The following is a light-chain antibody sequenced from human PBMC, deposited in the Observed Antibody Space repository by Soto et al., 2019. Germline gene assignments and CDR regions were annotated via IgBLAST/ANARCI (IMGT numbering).Light chain of an antibody. J-gene: IGKJ4*01. CDR1: QDIASY. V-gene: IGKV1-9*01. Sequence: IQFTQSPSSLSASVGDRVTITCRASQDIASYLAWYQQKPGKAPKLLIYLASTLQGGVPSRFSGSGSGTDFTLTISSMQPEDFANYYCQYLNSLPLTFGGGTKVDIK. CDR3: QYLNSLPLT. CDR2: LAS.